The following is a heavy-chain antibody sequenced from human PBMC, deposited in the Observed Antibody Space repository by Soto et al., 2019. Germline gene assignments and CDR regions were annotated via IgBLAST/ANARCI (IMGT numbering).Heavy chain of an antibody. CDR1: VGSVRSGSYY. CDR3: ARGGTTPYYYDSSGYYYREYYYYYGMDV. J-gene: IGHJ6*02. D-gene: IGHD3-22*01. Sequence: SETLSLTCTVSVGSVRSGSYYWSWIRQPPGKGLEWIGYIYYSGSTNYNPSLKSRVTISVDTSKNQFSLKLSSVTAADTAVYYCARGGTTPYYYDSSGYYYREYYYYYGMDVWGQGTTVTVSS. CDR2: IYYSGST. V-gene: IGHV4-61*01.